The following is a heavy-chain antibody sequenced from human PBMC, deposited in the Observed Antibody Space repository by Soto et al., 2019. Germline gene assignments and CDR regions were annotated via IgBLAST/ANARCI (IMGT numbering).Heavy chain of an antibody. Sequence: EVQLLESGGGLVQPGGSLRLSCAASGFTFSSYAMSWVRQAPGKGLEWVSAISGSGGSIYYADSVKGRFTISRDNSKNTXXXXXXXXXXXXXXXXXXXXXXXXCSSXSCYGWDY. V-gene: IGHV3-23*01. J-gene: IGHJ4*01. CDR1: GFTFSSYA. CDR3: XXXXXXCSSXSCYGWDY. CDR2: ISGSGGSI. D-gene: IGHD2-2*01.